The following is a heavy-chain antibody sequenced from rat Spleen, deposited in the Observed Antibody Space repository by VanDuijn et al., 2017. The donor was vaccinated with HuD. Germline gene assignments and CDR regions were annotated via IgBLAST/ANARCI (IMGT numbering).Heavy chain of an antibody. CDR3: AGEYYSSPDY. D-gene: IGHD1-2*01. J-gene: IGHJ2*01. CDR1: GFTFSDYY. V-gene: IGHV5-20*01. CDR2: IHSGGGGT. Sequence: EVQLVESGGGLVQPGRSLKLSCAASGFTFSDYYMAWVRQAPKKGREWVASIHSGGGGTYYPESVKGRFTISRNNAKSTLSLQMDSMRSEDTAPYYCAGEYYSSPDYWGQGVMVTVSS.